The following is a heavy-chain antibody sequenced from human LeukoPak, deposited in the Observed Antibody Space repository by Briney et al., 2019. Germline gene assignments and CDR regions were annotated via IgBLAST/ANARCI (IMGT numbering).Heavy chain of an antibody. CDR3: ARLEQLVKRGSDY. CDR2: IYYSGST. D-gene: IGHD6-6*01. Sequence: PSETLSLTRTVSGGSISSSSYYWGWIRQPPGKGLEWIGSIYYSGSTYYNPSLKSRVTISVDTSKNQFSLKLSSVTAADTAVYYCARLEQLVKRGSDYWGQGTLVTVSS. V-gene: IGHV4-39*01. J-gene: IGHJ4*02. CDR1: GGSISSSSYY.